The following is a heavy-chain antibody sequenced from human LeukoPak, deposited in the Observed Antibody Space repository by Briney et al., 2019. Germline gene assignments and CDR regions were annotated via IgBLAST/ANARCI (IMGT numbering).Heavy chain of an antibody. J-gene: IGHJ4*02. CDR2: ISYDGSNK. D-gene: IGHD3-22*01. V-gene: IGHV3-30*04. Sequence: GGSLRLSCAASGITFSSYAMHWVRQAPGKGLEWVAVISYDGSNKYYADSVKGRFTISRDNSKNTLYLQMNSLRAEDTAVYYCARDETYYYDSSGYYWTAGYFDYWGQGTLVTVSS. CDR1: GITFSSYA. CDR3: ARDETYYYDSSGYYWTAGYFDY.